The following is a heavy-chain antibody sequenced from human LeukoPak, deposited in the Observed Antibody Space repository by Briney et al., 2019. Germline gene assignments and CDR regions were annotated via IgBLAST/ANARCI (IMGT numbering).Heavy chain of an antibody. Sequence: SVKVSCKASGYTFTSYYMHWVRQAPGQGLEWMGRIIPILGIANYAQKFQGRVTITADKSTSTAYMELSSLRSEDTAVYYCARDPNSSSWPFDYWGQGTLVTVSS. CDR1: GYTFTSYY. CDR3: ARDPNSSSWPFDY. CDR2: IIPILGIA. D-gene: IGHD6-13*01. J-gene: IGHJ4*02. V-gene: IGHV1-69*04.